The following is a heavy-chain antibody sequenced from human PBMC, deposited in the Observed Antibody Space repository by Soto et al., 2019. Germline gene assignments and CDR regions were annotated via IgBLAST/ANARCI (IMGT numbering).Heavy chain of an antibody. J-gene: IGHJ5*02. CDR1: GGSISSYY. V-gene: IGHV4-59*01. CDR3: ARDAGYDFWSGYPWLVP. D-gene: IGHD3-3*01. CDR2: IYYSGST. Sequence: PSETLSLTCTVSGGSISSYYWSWIRPPPGKGLEWIGYIYYSGSTNYNPSLKSRVTISVDTSKNQFSLKLSSVTAADTAVYYCARDAGYDFWSGYPWLVPWGQGPLITIYS.